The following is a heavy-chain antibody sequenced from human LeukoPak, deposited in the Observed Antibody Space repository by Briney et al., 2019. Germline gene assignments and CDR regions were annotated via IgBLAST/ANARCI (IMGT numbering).Heavy chain of an antibody. CDR2: ISAYNGNT. Sequence: ASVKVSCKASGYTFTSYAISWVRQAPGQGLEWMGWISAYNGNTNYAQKLQGRVTMTTDTSTSTAYMELRSLRSDDTAVYYCARDHTVADAFDIWGQGTMVTVSS. CDR3: ARDHTVADAFDI. V-gene: IGHV1-18*01. CDR1: GYTFTSYA. J-gene: IGHJ3*02. D-gene: IGHD4-23*01.